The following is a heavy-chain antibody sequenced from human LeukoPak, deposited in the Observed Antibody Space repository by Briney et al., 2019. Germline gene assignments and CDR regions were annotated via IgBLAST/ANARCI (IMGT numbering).Heavy chain of an antibody. D-gene: IGHD5-24*01. CDR2: INFDGRHT. J-gene: IGHJ1*01. CDR1: GFRFNGYW. CDR3: ARGGDGSNSLINY. Sequence: GGSLRLSCAASGFRFNGYWMHWVRQVPGKAPEWVSRINFDGRHTDYADAVKGRFTISRDNAKNMMYLQMNSLSVEDTAVYHCARGGDGSNSLINYWGQGTLVVVSS. V-gene: IGHV3-74*01.